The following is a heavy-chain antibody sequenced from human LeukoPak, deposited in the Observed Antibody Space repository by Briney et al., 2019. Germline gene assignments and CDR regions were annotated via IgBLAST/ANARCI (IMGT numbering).Heavy chain of an antibody. CDR3: ARDLGTYDSSGYYYYYYMDV. CDR1: GGTFSSYA. J-gene: IGHJ6*03. D-gene: IGHD3-22*01. V-gene: IGHV1-69*06. CDR2: IIPIFGTA. Sequence: GASVKVSCEASGGTFSSYAISWVRQAPGQGLEWVGGIIPIFGTANYAQKFQGRVTITADKSTSTAYMELSSLRSEDTAVYYCARDLGTYDSSGYYYYYYMDVWGKGTTVTVSS.